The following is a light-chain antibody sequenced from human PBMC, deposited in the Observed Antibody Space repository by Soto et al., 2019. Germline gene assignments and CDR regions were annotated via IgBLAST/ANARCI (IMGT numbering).Light chain of an antibody. Sequence: ERVMTQSPATLSVSPGERATLSCRASQSISSNLAWYQQKPGQAPRLLIYGTSTRDTGIPARFSGSGSGTEYTLIISSLQSEDFAVYYCQQYNNWPFTFDPGTKVHIK. J-gene: IGKJ3*01. V-gene: IGKV3-15*01. CDR3: QQYNNWPFT. CDR2: GTS. CDR1: QSISSN.